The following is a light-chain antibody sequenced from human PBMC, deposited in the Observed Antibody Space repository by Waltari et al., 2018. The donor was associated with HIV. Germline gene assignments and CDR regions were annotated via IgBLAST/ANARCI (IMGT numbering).Light chain of an antibody. CDR2: DDR. CDR3: QVWGATNDWV. CDR1: NIGVRD. J-gene: IGLJ3*02. Sequence: YVLTQPPSVSVAPNQTATVACIGENIGVRDVHWYRQRSGQAPEVVIHDDRDRAPGIHGRITGSNSGDMATLTIASVEAGDEAVYYCQVWGATNDWVFGGGTKVTVL. V-gene: IGLV3-21*02.